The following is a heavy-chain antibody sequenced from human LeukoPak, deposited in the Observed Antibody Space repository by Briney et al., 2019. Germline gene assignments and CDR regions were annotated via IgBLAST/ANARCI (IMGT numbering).Heavy chain of an antibody. CDR2: IYSGGST. CDR3: ARYSDRGEWYPSY. Sequence: GGSLRLSCAASGFTFSDYYMSWVRQAPGKGLEWVSVIYSGGSTYYADSVKGRFTISRDISKNMVYLQMNGLRGDDTAVYYCARYSDRGEWYPSYGGQGTLVTVSS. J-gene: IGHJ4*02. CDR1: GFTFSDYY. D-gene: IGHD3-3*01. V-gene: IGHV3-66*01.